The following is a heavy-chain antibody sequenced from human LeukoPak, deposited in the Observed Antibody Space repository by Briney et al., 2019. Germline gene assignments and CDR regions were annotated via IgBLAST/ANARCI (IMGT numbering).Heavy chain of an antibody. V-gene: IGHV3-23*01. CDR3: ATQPESYGDSASYFHH. CDR2: ISGSGDQT. D-gene: IGHD4-17*01. Sequence: GGSLRLSCAASGFTFSTYGVSWVRQAPGKGLGWVSAISGSGDQTYYADSVKGRFTFSRDNSNNILHLRMHSLRADDTAVYYCATQPESYGDSASYFHHWGQGTLVTVSS. J-gene: IGHJ1*01. CDR1: GFTFSTYG.